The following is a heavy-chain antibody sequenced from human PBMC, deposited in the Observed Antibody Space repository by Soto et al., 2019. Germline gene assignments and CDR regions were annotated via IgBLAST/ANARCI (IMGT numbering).Heavy chain of an antibody. CDR1: GGSIISCDYS. CDR2: IYYGGNT. D-gene: IGHD2-2*01. V-gene: IGHV4-30-2*01. Sequence: TLCLTCAVSGGSIISCDYSWNWIRQPPGKGLEWIGYIYYGGNTYYNPSLQSRVTISVDKSKNQFSLKLSSVTAADTAVYYCARDRVVVPAAIGYYYYYYGMDVWGQGTTVTVSS. J-gene: IGHJ6*02. CDR3: ARDRVVVPAAIGYYYYYYGMDV.